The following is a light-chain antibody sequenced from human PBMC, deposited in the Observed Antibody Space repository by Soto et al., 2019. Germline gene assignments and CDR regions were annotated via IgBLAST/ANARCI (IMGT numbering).Light chain of an antibody. CDR3: SSYAGSSTLYV. J-gene: IGLJ1*01. Sequence: QSALTQPPSASGSLGQSVTISCTGTASDVGAYNYVSWYQQHPGKAPKLMIYEVTKRPSGVPDRFSGSKSGNTASLTVSGLQAEDEADYYCSSYAGSSTLYVFGTGTKVTV. CDR1: ASDVGAYNY. CDR2: EVT. V-gene: IGLV2-8*01.